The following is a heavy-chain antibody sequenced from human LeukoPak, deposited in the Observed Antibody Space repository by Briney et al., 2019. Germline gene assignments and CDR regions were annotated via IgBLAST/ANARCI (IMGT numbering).Heavy chain of an antibody. D-gene: IGHD4-23*01. Sequence: GGPLRLSCAASGFTFSSYGMHWVRQAPGKGLEWVAVISYDGSNKYYADSVKGRFTISRDNSKNTLYLQMNSLRAEDTAVYYCARGRPHGNDYWGQGTLVTVSS. CDR1: GFTFSSYG. CDR2: ISYDGSNK. V-gene: IGHV3-30*03. J-gene: IGHJ4*02. CDR3: ARGRPHGNDY.